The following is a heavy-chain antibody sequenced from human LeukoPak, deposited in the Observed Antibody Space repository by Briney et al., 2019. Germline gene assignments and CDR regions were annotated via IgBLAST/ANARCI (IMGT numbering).Heavy chain of an antibody. CDR1: SGSISRYY. D-gene: IGHD1-26*01. CDR3: ARHPSYRYDYFDY. V-gene: IGHV4-4*09. Sequence: SETLSLTCTVSSGSISRYYWSWIRQPPGKGLEWIGYIYTSGTTNYNPSLKSRVTISVDTSKNQFSLKLSSVTAADTAVYYCARHPSYRYDYFDYWGQGTLVTASS. J-gene: IGHJ4*02. CDR2: IYTSGTT.